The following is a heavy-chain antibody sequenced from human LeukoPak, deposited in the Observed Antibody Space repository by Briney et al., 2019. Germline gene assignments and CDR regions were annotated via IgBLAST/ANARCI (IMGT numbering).Heavy chain of an antibody. V-gene: IGHV4-39*01. Sequence: SETLSLTCTVSGGSISSSSYYWGWISQPPGKGLEWIGSIYYSGSTYYNPSLKSRVTISVDTSKNQFSLKLSSVTAADTAVYYCAKTTAVTTWYFDLWGRGTLVTVSS. CDR3: AKTTAVTTWYFDL. CDR1: GGSISSSSYY. J-gene: IGHJ2*01. CDR2: IYYSGST. D-gene: IGHD4-11*01.